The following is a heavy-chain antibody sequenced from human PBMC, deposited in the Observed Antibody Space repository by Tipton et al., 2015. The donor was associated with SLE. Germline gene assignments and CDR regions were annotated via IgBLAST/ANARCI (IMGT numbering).Heavy chain of an antibody. J-gene: IGHJ3*02. CDR3: ARDLRGYSYGHYAFDI. CDR1: GYIFTGYY. V-gene: IGHV1-2*06. D-gene: IGHD5-18*01. Sequence: QVQLVPSGPEMKKPGASVKVSCKASGYIFTGYYMHWVRQAPGQGLEWMGRINPNSGGTNYAQKFQGRVTMTRDTSISTAYMELSRLRSDDTAVYYCARDLRGYSYGHYAFDIWGQGTMVTVSS. CDR2: INPNSGGT.